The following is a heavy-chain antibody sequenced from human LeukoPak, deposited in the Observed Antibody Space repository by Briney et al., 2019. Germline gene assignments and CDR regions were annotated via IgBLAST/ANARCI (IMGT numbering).Heavy chain of an antibody. CDR3: ARAGYSSGWPDS. V-gene: IGHV4-59*01. CDR1: GGSIISYY. CDR2: IHDTGVT. Sequence: PSETLSLTCIVSGGSIISYYWTWIRQPPGKGLEWIGYIHDTGVTKYGPSFKSRVSMSVHMSKNQVSLKLSSLTAADTAVYYCARAGYSSGWPDSWGQGTLVTVSS. J-gene: IGHJ4*02. D-gene: IGHD6-19*01.